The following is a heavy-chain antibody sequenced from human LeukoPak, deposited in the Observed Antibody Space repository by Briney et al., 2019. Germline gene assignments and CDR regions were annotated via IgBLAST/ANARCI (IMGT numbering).Heavy chain of an antibody. V-gene: IGHV4-39*07. D-gene: IGHD4-17*01. CDR2: IYYSGST. CDR1: GFTFSSYS. Sequence: GSLRLSCAASGFTFSSYSLNWIRQPPGKGLEWIGSIYYSGSTYYNPSLKSRVTISVDTSKNQFSLKLSSVTAADTAVYYCARAGDDYGDYFDYWGQGTLVTVSS. J-gene: IGHJ4*02. CDR3: ARAGDDYGDYFDY.